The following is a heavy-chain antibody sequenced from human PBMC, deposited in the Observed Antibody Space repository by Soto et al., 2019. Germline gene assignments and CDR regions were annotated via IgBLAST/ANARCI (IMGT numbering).Heavy chain of an antibody. J-gene: IGHJ4*02. CDR3: ARDIWFEKSKCLDY. Sequence: QVHLVATGGVVVQPGRSLRLSCVASGFTFSTYGMHWVRQAPGKGLEWVSVIWYDGSKTYYADSVKGRFTVSKDNSKNTLSLQMNSLRAEDTAIYYCARDIWFEKSKCLDYWGQGTLVTVSS. V-gene: IGHV3-33*01. D-gene: IGHD3-10*01. CDR2: IWYDGSKT. CDR1: GFTFSTYG.